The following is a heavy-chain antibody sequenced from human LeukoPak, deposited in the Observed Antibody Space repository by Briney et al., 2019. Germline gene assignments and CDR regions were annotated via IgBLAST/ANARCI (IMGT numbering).Heavy chain of an antibody. Sequence: ASVKVSCKASGYTFTSYYMHWVRQVPGQGLEWMGWISAYNGNTNYAQKLQGRVTMTTDTSTSTAYMELRSLRSDDTAVYYCARENIDSSGWSSYYYYYYMDVWGKGTTVTISS. CDR2: ISAYNGNT. D-gene: IGHD6-19*01. CDR1: GYTFTSYY. J-gene: IGHJ6*03. CDR3: ARENIDSSGWSSYYYYYYMDV. V-gene: IGHV1-18*04.